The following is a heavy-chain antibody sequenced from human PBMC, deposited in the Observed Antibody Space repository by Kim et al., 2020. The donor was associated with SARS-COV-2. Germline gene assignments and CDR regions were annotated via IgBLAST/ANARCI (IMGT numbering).Heavy chain of an antibody. CDR1: GFTFSNYA. Sequence: GGSLRLSCAASGFTFSNYAMHWVRQAPGRGLEWVAVISFDGTNTYYADSVKGRLTISRDNSQNKLYLQMNILRPEDTAVFYCARDGQFYGSGSYPDFWGQGTLVTVSS. CDR2: ISFDGTNT. D-gene: IGHD3-10*01. V-gene: IGHV3-30*04. J-gene: IGHJ4*02. CDR3: ARDGQFYGSGSYPDF.